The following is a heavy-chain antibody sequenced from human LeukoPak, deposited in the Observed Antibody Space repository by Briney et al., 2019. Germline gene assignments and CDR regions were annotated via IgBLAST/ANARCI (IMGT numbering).Heavy chain of an antibody. CDR1: GFTFSSYS. CDR3: ARAFGYNYIFDY. CDR2: ISSSSSYI. V-gene: IGHV3-21*01. J-gene: IGHJ4*02. D-gene: IGHD5-24*01. Sequence: GGSLRLSCAASGFTFSSYSMNWVRQAPGKGLEWVASISSSSSYIYYADSVKGRLTISRGNAKNSLYLQMNSLRAEDTAVYYCARAFGYNYIFDYWGQGTLVTVSS.